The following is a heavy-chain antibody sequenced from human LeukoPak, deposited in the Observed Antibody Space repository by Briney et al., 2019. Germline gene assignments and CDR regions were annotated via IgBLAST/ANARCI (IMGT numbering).Heavy chain of an antibody. CDR1: GFTFSSYS. CDR2: ISTSSSYI. CDR3: ARGARGSGWRVFDI. V-gene: IGHV3-21*01. J-gene: IGHJ3*02. D-gene: IGHD6-19*01. Sequence: PGGSLRLSCAASGFTFSSYSMNWVRQAPGKGLEWVSFISTSSSYIHNADSVKGRFTISRDNAENSLYLQMNSLRAEDTAVYYCARGARGSGWRVFDIWGQGTMVTVSS.